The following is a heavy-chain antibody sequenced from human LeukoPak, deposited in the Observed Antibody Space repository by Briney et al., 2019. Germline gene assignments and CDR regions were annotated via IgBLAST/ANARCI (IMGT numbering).Heavy chain of an antibody. V-gene: IGHV1-18*01. CDR2: ISAYNGNT. CDR1: GYTFTSYG. Sequence: GASVKVSCKASGYTFTSYGISWVRQAPGQGLEWMGWISAYNGNTNYAQRLQGRVTMTRNTSISTAYMELSSLRSEDTAVYYCARGGGWYGPFDYWGQGTLVTVSS. J-gene: IGHJ4*02. D-gene: IGHD6-19*01. CDR3: ARGGGWYGPFDY.